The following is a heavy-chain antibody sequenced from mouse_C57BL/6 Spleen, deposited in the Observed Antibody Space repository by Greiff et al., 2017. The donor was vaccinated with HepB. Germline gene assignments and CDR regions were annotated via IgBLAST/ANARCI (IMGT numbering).Heavy chain of an antibody. J-gene: IGHJ2*01. CDR3: ARGGNYGGYFDY. CDR1: GFSLTSYG. D-gene: IGHD2-1*01. CDR2: IWSGGST. V-gene: IGHV2-2*01. Sequence: QVQLQQSGPGLVQPSQSLSITCTVSGFSLTSYGVHWVRQSPGKGLEWLGVIWSGGSTDYNAAFISRLSISKDNSKSQVFFKMNSLQADDTAIYYCARGGNYGGYFDYWGQGTTLTVSS.